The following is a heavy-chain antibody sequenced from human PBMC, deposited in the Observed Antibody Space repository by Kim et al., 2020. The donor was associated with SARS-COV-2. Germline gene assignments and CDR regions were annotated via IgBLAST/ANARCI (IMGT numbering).Heavy chain of an antibody. CDR3: ATMYSGSSAHLDS. D-gene: IGHD6-6*01. J-gene: IGHJ4*02. CDR2: IDYSGST. CDR1: GGSTSSYY. V-gene: IGHV4-59*01. Sequence: SETLSLTCNVSGGSTSSYYWSWIRQPPGKGLEYIGYIDYSGSTTYNPSLESRVSITIETSKNLFFLNLRSVTAADTAIYYCATMYSGSSAHLDSWGQGALVTVSS.